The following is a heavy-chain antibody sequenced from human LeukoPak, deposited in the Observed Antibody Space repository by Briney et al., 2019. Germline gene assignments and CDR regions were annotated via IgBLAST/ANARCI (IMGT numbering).Heavy chain of an antibody. CDR2: IYYSGST. J-gene: IGHJ5*02. CDR1: GASISSSTDY. D-gene: IGHD1-14*01. CDR3: AGLIRPGWFDP. V-gene: IGHV4-39*01. Sequence: SETLSLTCTVSGASISSSTDYWGWIRQPPGRGLEWIANIYYSGSTYYNPSLKSRVTISVDTSKNQFSLKLSSVTAADTAVYYCAGLIRPGWFDPWGQGTLVTVSS.